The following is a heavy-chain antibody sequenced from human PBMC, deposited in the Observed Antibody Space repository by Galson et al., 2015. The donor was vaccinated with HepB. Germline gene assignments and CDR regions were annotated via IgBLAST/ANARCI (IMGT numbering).Heavy chain of an antibody. J-gene: IGHJ5*02. CDR2: IIPIFGTA. CDR3: ARSPGVVIISWFDP. Sequence: SVKVSCKASGGTFNSSAISWVRQAPGQGLEWMGGIIPIFGTANYAQKFQGRVTITADESTSTAYMELSSLRSEDTAVYYCARSPGVVIISWFDPWGQGTLVTVSS. D-gene: IGHD3-3*01. V-gene: IGHV1-69*13. CDR1: GGTFNSSA.